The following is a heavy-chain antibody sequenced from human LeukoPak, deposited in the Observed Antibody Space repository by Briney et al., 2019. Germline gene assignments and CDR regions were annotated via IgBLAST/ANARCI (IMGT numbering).Heavy chain of an antibody. V-gene: IGHV3-9*01. D-gene: IGHD4-23*01. CDR1: GFTFDDYA. Sequence: PGRSLRLSCAASGFTFDDYAMHWVPQAPGKGLEWVSGISWNSGSIGYADSVKGRFTISRDNAKNSLYLQMNSLRAEDTALYYCAKDPYGNSFNWFDPWGQGTLVTVSS. J-gene: IGHJ5*02. CDR2: ISWNSGSI. CDR3: AKDPYGNSFNWFDP.